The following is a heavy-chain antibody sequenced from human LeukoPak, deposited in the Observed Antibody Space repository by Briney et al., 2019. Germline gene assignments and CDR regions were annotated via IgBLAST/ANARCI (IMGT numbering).Heavy chain of an antibody. J-gene: IGHJ4*02. V-gene: IGHV3-48*01. CDR1: GFTFSSYS. D-gene: IGHD6-19*01. Sequence: SGGSLRLSRAASGFTFSSYSMNWVRQAPGKRLEWVSYISSSSSTIYYADSVKGRFTISRDNAKNSLYLQMNSLSAEDTAVYYCARVPIATSRGWPLDYWGQGTLVTVSS. CDR3: ARVPIATSRGWPLDY. CDR2: ISSSSSTI.